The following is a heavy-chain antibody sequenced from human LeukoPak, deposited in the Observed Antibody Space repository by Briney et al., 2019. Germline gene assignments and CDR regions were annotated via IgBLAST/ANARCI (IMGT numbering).Heavy chain of an antibody. CDR3: ARMGDYHLVSFFDY. D-gene: IGHD4/OR15-4a*01. V-gene: IGHV1-18*01. CDR2: ISAYDGNT. CDR1: GYTFARYG. J-gene: IGHJ4*02. Sequence: ASVKVSCKSSGYTFARYGFSWVRQAPGQGLEWMGLISAYDGNTNYAQKLQGRVTMTTDTSTSTVYMELTSLRSDDTAVYYWARMGDYHLVSFFDYWGQGTLVTVSS.